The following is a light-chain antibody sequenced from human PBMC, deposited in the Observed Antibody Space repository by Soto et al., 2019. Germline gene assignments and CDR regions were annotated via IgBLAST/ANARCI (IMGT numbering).Light chain of an antibody. CDR1: SSDVGGFQY. J-gene: IGLJ1*01. CDR2: EVS. Sequence: QSVLTQPPSAPGSPGQSVTISCTGTSSDVGGFQYVSWYQQHPGKAPKVMIYEVSQRPSGVPDRFSGSKSGNTASLTVSGLQAEDEATFYCCSYAGSYDYVFGTGTKVTVL. CDR3: CSYAGSYDYV. V-gene: IGLV2-8*01.